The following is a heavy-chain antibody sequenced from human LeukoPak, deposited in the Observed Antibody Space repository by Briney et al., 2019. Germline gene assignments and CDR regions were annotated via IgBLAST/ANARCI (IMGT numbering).Heavy chain of an antibody. J-gene: IGHJ5*02. CDR3: ARFRFTFGQRGWFDP. CDR1: GGSFSGYY. D-gene: IGHD3-16*01. Sequence: PSETLPLTCAVYGGSFSGYYWSWIRQPPGKGLEWIGEINHSGSTNYNPSLKSRVTISVDTSKNQFSLKLSSVTAADTAVYYCARFRFTFGQRGWFDPWGQGTLVTVSS. V-gene: IGHV4-34*01. CDR2: INHSGST.